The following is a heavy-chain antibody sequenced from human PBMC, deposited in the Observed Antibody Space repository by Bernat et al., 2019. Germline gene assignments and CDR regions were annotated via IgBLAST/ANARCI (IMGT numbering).Heavy chain of an antibody. Sequence: EVQLVESGGVVVQPGGSLRLSCAASGFTFDDYTMHWVRQAPGKGLEWVSLISWDGVSTYYADSVKGRFTISRDNSKNSLYVQMKSLRTEDTALYYCAKGGDSSSFKPDFDYWGQGTLVTVSS. CDR3: AKGGDSSSFKPDFDY. D-gene: IGHD6-13*01. CDR2: ISWDGVST. CDR1: GFTFDDYT. V-gene: IGHV3-43*01. J-gene: IGHJ4*02.